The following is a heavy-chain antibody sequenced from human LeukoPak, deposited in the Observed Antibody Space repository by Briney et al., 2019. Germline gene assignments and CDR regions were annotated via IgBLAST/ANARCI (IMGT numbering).Heavy chain of an antibody. CDR3: ARALGYSYGYAVDY. D-gene: IGHD5-18*01. V-gene: IGHV3-48*01. J-gene: IGHJ4*02. Sequence: GGSLRLSCAASGFIFSNYNMNWVRQTPGKGLEWLSYISSSSGTIYYADSVKGRFTISVDNAKNSLYLQMNSLRAEDTAVYYCARALGYSYGYAVDYWGQGTLVTVSS. CDR2: ISSSSGTI. CDR1: GFIFSNYN.